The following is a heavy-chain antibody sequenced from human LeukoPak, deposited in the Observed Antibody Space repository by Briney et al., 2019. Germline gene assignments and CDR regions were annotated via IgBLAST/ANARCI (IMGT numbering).Heavy chain of an antibody. CDR1: GGTLSSYA. D-gene: IGHD5-18*01. V-gene: IGHV1-69*13. Sequence: SVKVSCKASGGTLSSYAISWVRQALGQGLEWMGGIIPIFGTANYAQKFQGRVTITADESTSTAYMELSSLRSEDTAVYYCARDQGYSYGHNPIFDYWGQGTLVTVSS. J-gene: IGHJ4*02. CDR2: IIPIFGTA. CDR3: ARDQGYSYGHNPIFDY.